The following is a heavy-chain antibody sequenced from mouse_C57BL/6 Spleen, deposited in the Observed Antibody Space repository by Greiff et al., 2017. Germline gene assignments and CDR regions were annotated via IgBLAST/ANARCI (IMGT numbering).Heavy chain of an antibody. CDR1: GYTFTSYW. D-gene: IGHD2-1*01. CDR3: AREGIHGNYGAMDY. J-gene: IGHJ4*01. Sequence: VQLQQSGAELVKPGASVKLSCKASGYTFTSYWMHWVKQRPGQGLEWIGMIHPNSGSTNYNEKFKSKATLTVVKSSSTAYMQLSSLTSEDSADYDCAREGIHGNYGAMDYWGQGTSVTVSS. CDR2: IHPNSGST. V-gene: IGHV1-64*01.